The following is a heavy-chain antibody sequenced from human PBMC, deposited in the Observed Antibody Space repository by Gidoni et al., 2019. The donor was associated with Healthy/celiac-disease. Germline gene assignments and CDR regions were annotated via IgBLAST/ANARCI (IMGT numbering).Heavy chain of an antibody. V-gene: IGHV3-30*03. CDR3: AGLADYGGNSGPDDY. CDR1: GFTFSSYG. CDR2: ISYDGSNK. D-gene: IGHD4-17*01. Sequence: QVQLQESGGGVVQPGRSLRLSCAASGFTFSSYGMHWLRPAPGKGLEWVAFISYDGSNKYYADAVKGRFTISRDNSKNTLYLQMNSLRAEDTAVYYCAGLADYGGNSGPDDYWGQGTLVTVSS. J-gene: IGHJ4*02.